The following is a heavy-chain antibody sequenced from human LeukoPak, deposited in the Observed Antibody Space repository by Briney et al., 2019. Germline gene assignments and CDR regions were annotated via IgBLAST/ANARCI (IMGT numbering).Heavy chain of an antibody. D-gene: IGHD3-10*01. Sequence: SLKVSCKASGGTFSSYAICWVRQAPGQGLEWMGGIIPIFRTANYAQKFQGRVTITADESTSTAYMELSSLRSEGTAVYYCARDARRPEWFGEFQSAYGMDVWGQGTTVTVSS. CDR2: IIPIFRTA. V-gene: IGHV1-69*01. J-gene: IGHJ6*02. CDR3: ARDARRPEWFGEFQSAYGMDV. CDR1: GGTFSSYA.